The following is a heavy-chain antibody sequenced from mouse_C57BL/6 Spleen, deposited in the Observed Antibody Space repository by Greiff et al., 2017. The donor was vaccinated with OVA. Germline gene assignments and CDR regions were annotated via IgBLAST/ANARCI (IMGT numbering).Heavy chain of an antibody. CDR2: IWSGGST. CDR1: GFSLTSYG. D-gene: IGHD1-1*01. Sequence: QVQLKESGPGLVQPSQSLSITCTVSGFSLTSYGVHWVRQPPGKGLEWLGVIWSGGSTDYNAAFISRLSISKDNSKSQVFFKMNSLQADDTAIYYCAKEDYYGSSSWFAYWGQGTLVTVSA. CDR3: AKEDYYGSSSWFAY. V-gene: IGHV2-4*01. J-gene: IGHJ3*01.